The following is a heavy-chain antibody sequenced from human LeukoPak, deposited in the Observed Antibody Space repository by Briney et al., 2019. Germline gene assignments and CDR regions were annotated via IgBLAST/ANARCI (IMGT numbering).Heavy chain of an antibody. Sequence: SETLSLTCTVSGGSISSYYWSWIRQPPGKGLEWIGYIYYSRSTNYNPSLKSRVTISVDTSKNQFSLKLSSVTAADTAVYYCARHRLGRDFDYWGQGTLVTVSS. CDR1: GGSISSYY. D-gene: IGHD3-16*01. CDR2: IYYSRST. J-gene: IGHJ4*02. CDR3: ARHRLGRDFDY. V-gene: IGHV4-59*08.